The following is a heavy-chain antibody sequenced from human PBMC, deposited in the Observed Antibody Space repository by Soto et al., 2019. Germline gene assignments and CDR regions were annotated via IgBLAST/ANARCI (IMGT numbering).Heavy chain of an antibody. CDR3: ASSGYSSSTDDYYYYMDV. D-gene: IGHD6-6*01. Sequence: ASVKVSYKASGYTFTSYDINWVRQATGQGLEWMGWMNPNSGNTGYAQKFQGRVTMTRNTSISTAYMELSSLRSEDTAVYYCASSGYSSSTDDYYYYMDVWGKGTTVTVS. V-gene: IGHV1-8*01. J-gene: IGHJ6*03. CDR1: GYTFTSYD. CDR2: MNPNSGNT.